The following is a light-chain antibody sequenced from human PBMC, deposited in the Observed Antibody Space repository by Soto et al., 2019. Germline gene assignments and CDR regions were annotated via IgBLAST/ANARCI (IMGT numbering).Light chain of an antibody. V-gene: IGKV3-20*01. CDR1: QSVGSNY. CDR2: GAS. CDR3: QQYGSAPST. J-gene: IGKJ4*01. Sequence: EIVLTQSPGTLSLSPGDRATLSCRASQSVGSNYLAWYQQKPGQAPRLLIYGASNRATGIPDTFSGSGSGTDYTLPISSLEPEDFEVYYCQQYGSAPSTFGGANQVEIK.